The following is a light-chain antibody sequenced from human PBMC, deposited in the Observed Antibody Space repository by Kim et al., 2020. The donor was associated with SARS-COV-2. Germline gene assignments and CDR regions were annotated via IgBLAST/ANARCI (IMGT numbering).Light chain of an antibody. V-gene: IGLV2-14*03. J-gene: IGLJ2*01. CDR3: SSYTSSSTQVV. Sequence: QSITISCTGTSIDVGGYNYVSWYQQHPGKAPKLMIYDVSNRPSGVSNRFSGSKSGNTASLTISGLQAEDEADYYCSSYTSSSTQVVFGGGTQLTVL. CDR1: SIDVGGYNY. CDR2: DVS.